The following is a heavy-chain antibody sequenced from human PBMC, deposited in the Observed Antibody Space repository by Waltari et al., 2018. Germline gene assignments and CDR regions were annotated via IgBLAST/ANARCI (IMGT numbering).Heavy chain of an antibody. CDR2: FEAEDGET. Sequence: QVQLVQSGAEVKKPGASVKVSCKVSGYTLTELSMHWVRQAPGKGLEWMGGFEAEDGETIYAQKFQGRVTMTEDTSTDTAYMELSSLRSEDTAVYYCATGGTTWTPHARDAFDIWGQGTMVTVSS. V-gene: IGHV1-24*01. CDR1: GYTLTELS. J-gene: IGHJ3*02. CDR3: ATGGTTWTPHARDAFDI. D-gene: IGHD1-7*01.